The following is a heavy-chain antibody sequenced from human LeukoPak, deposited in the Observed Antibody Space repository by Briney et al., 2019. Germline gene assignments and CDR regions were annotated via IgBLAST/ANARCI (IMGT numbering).Heavy chain of an antibody. V-gene: IGHV3-33*01. Sequence: GSLRLSCTASGFTFSSYGMHWVRQAPGKGLEWVAIIWYDGSKQEYGEYVKGRFIISRDDPKNTVYLQMNTLRAEDTAEYYCAREASGHYCDLWGQGTLVTVSS. CDR1: GFTFSSYG. D-gene: IGHD3-3*01. CDR3: AREASGHYCDL. J-gene: IGHJ5*02. CDR2: IWYDGSKQ.